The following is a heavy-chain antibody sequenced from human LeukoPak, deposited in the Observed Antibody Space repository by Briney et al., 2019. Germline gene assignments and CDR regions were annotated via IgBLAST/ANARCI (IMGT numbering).Heavy chain of an antibody. J-gene: IGHJ5*02. CDR2: IYYSGST. V-gene: IGHV4-39*07. D-gene: IGHD3-10*01. CDR1: GGSISSTSHY. CDR3: ARAGTGLYYYGSGSWFDP. Sequence: SETLSLTCTVSGGSISSTSHYWGWIRQPPGKGLEWIGSIYYSGSTYYNPSLRSRVTISVDTSKNQFSLRLNSVTAADTAVYYCARAGTGLYYYGSGSWFDPWGQGTLVTVSS.